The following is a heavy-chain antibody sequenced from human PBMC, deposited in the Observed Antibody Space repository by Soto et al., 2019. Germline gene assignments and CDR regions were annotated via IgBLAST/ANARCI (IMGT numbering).Heavy chain of an antibody. CDR3: ARDPGEDGHEYYTFEF. CDR2: ISRDGIKA. V-gene: IGHV3-30-3*01. Sequence: QVQLVESGGGVVQPGGSLRLSCVASGFIFTNSPIHWVRQGPDKGPEWVAVISRDGIKATYADSVKGRFTISRDNFKDTAYLQLSSLTPADTAVYHCARDPGEDGHEYYTFEFWGQGTLVTVSS. CDR1: GFIFTNSP. J-gene: IGHJ4*02. D-gene: IGHD3-3*01.